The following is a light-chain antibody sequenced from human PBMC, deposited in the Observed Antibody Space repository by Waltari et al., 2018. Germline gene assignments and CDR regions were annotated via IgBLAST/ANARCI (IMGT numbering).Light chain of an antibody. CDR3: SSYAGSNNFVV. CDR1: SSDVGGYNY. CDR2: EVS. Sequence: QSALTQPPSASGSPGQSVTISCTGTSSDVGGYNYVSWYQHHPGKAPKLMIFEVSKRPSGVPDLFSGSKSGNTASLTVSGLQADDEADYYCSSYAGSNNFVVFGGGTKLTVL. J-gene: IGLJ2*01. V-gene: IGLV2-8*01.